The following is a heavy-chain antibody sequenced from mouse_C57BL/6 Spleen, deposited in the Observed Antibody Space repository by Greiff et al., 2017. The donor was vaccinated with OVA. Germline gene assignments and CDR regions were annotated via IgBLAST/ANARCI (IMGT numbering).Heavy chain of an antibody. D-gene: IGHD1-1*01. CDR3: ARNYYGSSYDFDY. Sequence: VQLKQPGAELVRPGSSVKLSCKASGYTFTSYWMHWVKQRPIQGLEWIGNIDPSDSETHYNQKFKDKATLTVDKSSSTAYMQLSSLTSEDSAVYYCARNYYGSSYDFDYWGQGTTLTVSS. CDR2: IDPSDSET. J-gene: IGHJ2*01. CDR1: GYTFTSYW. V-gene: IGHV1-52*01.